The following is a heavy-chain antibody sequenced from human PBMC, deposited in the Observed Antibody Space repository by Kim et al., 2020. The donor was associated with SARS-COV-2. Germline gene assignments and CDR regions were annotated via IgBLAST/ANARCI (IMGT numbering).Heavy chain of an antibody. D-gene: IGHD6-19*01. Sequence: ASVKVSCKASGYTFTSYAMNWVRQAPGQGLEWMGWINTNTGNPTYAQGFTGRFVFSLDTSVSTAYLQISSLKAEDTAVYYCARVPSIAVTYFYYGMDIWGPGNTVTVSS. V-gene: IGHV7-4-1*02. J-gene: IGHJ6*02. CDR3: ARVPSIAVTYFYYGMDI. CDR1: GYTFTSYA. CDR2: INTNTGNP.